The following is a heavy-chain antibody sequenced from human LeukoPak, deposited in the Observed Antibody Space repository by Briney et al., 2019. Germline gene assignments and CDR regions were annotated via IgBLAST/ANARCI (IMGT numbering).Heavy chain of an antibody. J-gene: IGHJ4*02. D-gene: IGHD6-6*01. CDR1: GFTLSNAY. CDR3: TTDRGITVRPLFDS. V-gene: IGHV3-15*01. CDR2: IKSKTDGGTT. Sequence: PGGSLRLSCAASGFTLSNAYMGWVRQIPGKGLEWVGRIKSKTDGGTTDFAAPVKGRFSISRDDSKNTLNLQMNSLKTEDTGVYYCTTDRGITVRPLFDSWGQGTLVTVS.